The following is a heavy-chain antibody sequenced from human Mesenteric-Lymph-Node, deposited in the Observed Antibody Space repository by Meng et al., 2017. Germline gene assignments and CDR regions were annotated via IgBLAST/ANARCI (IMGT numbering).Heavy chain of an antibody. CDR2: ISYDGSNK. Sequence: GGSLRLSCAASGFTFSSYAMHWVRQAPGKGLEWVAVISYDGSNKYYADSVKGRFTISRENAKNSLYLQMNSLRAGDTAVYYCARVSSGYYPYFDYWGQGTLVTVSS. V-gene: IGHV3-30*14. J-gene: IGHJ4*02. D-gene: IGHD3-22*01. CDR3: ARVSSGYYPYFDY. CDR1: GFTFSSYA.